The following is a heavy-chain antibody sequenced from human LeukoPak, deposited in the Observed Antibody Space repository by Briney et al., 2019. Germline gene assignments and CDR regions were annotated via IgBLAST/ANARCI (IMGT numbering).Heavy chain of an antibody. J-gene: IGHJ4*02. V-gene: IGHV4-59*12. CDR1: GGSFISYD. CDR3: ASSPGDY. CDR2: IFYSGST. Sequence: SETLSLTCTVSGGSFISYDWSWIRQPPGKGLEWIGHIFYSGSTDYNPSLKSRVTISVDTSKSQFSLRLNSVTAADTAVYYCASSPGDYWGQGTLVTVSS.